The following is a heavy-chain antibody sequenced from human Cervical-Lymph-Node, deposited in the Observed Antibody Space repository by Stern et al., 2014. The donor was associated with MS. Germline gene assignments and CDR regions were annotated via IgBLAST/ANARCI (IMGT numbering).Heavy chain of an antibody. Sequence: QVQPVQSGAEVKKPGASVKVSFKASGYTFTSYYMHWGRQAPGQGLEWNGIINPSGGSTSYAQKFQGRVTMTRDTSTSTVYMELSSLRSEDTAVYYCARQWLVPFDYWGQGTLVTVSS. CDR1: GYTFTSYY. CDR3: ARQWLVPFDY. CDR2: INPSGGST. D-gene: IGHD6-19*01. J-gene: IGHJ4*02. V-gene: IGHV1-46*03.